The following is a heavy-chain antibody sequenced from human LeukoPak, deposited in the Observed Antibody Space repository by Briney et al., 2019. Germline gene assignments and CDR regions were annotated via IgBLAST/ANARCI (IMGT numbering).Heavy chain of an antibody. CDR1: GFTFSNYA. Sequence: PGESLRLSCAASGFTFSNYAMSWVRQAPGKGLEWVSGISGSGGSTDYADSVKGRFTISRDNSKNTLFLQMNSLRAEDTAVYYCAKLNGGDYYYYGMDVWGQGTTVTVSS. J-gene: IGHJ6*02. V-gene: IGHV3-23*01. D-gene: IGHD4-23*01. CDR3: AKLNGGDYYYYGMDV. CDR2: ISGSGGST.